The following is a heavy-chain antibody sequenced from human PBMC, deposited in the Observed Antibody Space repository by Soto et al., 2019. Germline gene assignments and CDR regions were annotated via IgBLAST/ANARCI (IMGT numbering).Heavy chain of an antibody. CDR2: ISATGGGT. J-gene: IGHJ4*02. CDR1: GFKFSNYA. CDR3: AKDRREGGNSAFYFDF. V-gene: IGHV3-23*01. D-gene: IGHD3-16*01. Sequence: GVLRLSCAASGFKFSNYAMSWVRQAPGKGLEWVSLISATGGGTYYADSVKGRFTISRDNSHNTLYLQVHSLTAEDTAVYYCAKDRREGGNSAFYFDFWGQGAKVTVYS.